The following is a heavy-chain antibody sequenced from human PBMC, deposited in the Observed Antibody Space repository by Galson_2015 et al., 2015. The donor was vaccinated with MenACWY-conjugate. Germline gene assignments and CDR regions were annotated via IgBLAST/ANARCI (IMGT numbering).Heavy chain of an antibody. CDR2: INPGGSST. D-gene: IGHD1-26*01. J-gene: IGHJ4*02. CDR3: AKTRGASFYFDS. Sequence: SLRLSCAASGFTFSSHWMHWVRRAPGKGLVWVSRINPGGSSTTYADSVKDRFTISRDNAKNTLYLQMNSLRPEDTAVFYCAKTRGASFYFDSWGQGTLVTVSS. V-gene: IGHV3-74*01. CDR1: GFTFSSHW.